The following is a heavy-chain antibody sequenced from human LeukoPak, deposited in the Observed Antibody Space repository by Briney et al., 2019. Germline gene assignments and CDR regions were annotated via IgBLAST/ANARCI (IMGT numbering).Heavy chain of an antibody. V-gene: IGHV4-61*02. CDR1: GVSISSGSYY. J-gene: IGHJ6*03. D-gene: IGHD3-10*01. CDR2: IYTSGST. Sequence: PSETLSLTCTVSGVSISSGSYYWRWLRQPAGKGLEWIVRIYTSGSTNYNPSLKSRFTISVDKSKNQFSLKLSSVTAADTAVYCCARGRSSMVRGYYYYYMDVWGKGTTVTISS. CDR3: ARGRSSMVRGYYYYYMDV.